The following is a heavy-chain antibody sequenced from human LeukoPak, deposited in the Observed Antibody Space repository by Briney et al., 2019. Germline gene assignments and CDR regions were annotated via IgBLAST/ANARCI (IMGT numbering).Heavy chain of an antibody. V-gene: IGHV1-2*02. J-gene: IGHJ4*02. CDR2: INPNSGGT. Sequence: ASVKVSCKASGYTFTGYYMHWVRQAPRQGLEWMGWINPNSGGTNYAQKFQGRVTMTRDTSISTAYMELSRLRSDDTAVYYCARSSYYDSSGYYSYYWGQGTLVTVSS. CDR1: GYTFTGYY. CDR3: ARSSYYDSSGYYSYY. D-gene: IGHD3-22*01.